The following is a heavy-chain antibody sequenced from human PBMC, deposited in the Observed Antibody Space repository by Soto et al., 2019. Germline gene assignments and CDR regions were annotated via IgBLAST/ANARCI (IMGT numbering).Heavy chain of an antibody. D-gene: IGHD6-13*01. Sequence: SETLSLTCAVYGGSFSGYYWSWIRQPPGKGLEWIGEINHSGSTNYNPSLKSRVTISVDTSKNQFSLKLSSVTAADTAVYYCASGWAAAGPRISWGQGTLVTVSS. J-gene: IGHJ5*02. CDR3: ASGWAAAGPRIS. V-gene: IGHV4-34*01. CDR2: INHSGST. CDR1: GGSFSGYY.